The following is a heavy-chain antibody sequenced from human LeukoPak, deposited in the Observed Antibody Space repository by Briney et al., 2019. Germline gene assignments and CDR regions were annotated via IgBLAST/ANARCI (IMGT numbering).Heavy chain of an antibody. J-gene: IGHJ5*02. CDR2: ISYDGSNY. D-gene: IGHD3-10*01. Sequence: PGRSLRLSCAASGFTFSSYAMYWVRQAPGKGLEWLAVISYDGSNYYYAATEKGRFIISRDNSKNTLFLKMNSLGAEDTAVYYCARGGYGSGAYPPDPWGQGTLVTVSS. CDR1: GFTFSSYA. V-gene: IGHV3-30*04. CDR3: ARGGYGSGAYPPDP.